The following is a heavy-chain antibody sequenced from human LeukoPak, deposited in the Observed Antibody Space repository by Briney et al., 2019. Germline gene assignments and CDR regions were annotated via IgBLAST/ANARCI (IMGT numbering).Heavy chain of an antibody. J-gene: IGHJ4*02. Sequence: SETLSLTCSVSGDSISGISYYWGWIRQPPGKGLEWIGKIYYSGSSYNNPSLESRVVISLDTSRNQFSLKLPSVTATDTAVYYCARQGAVGATCFDFWGQGILVTVSS. CDR1: GDSISGISYY. CDR3: ARQGAVGATCFDF. V-gene: IGHV4-39*01. D-gene: IGHD1-26*01. CDR2: IYYSGSS.